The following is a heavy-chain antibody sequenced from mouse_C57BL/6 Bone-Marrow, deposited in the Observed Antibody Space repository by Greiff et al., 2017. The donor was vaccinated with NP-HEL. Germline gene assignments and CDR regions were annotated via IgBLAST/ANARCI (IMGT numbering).Heavy chain of an antibody. V-gene: IGHV1-15*01. CDR3: TREYYGSSYEGY. CDR1: GYTFTDYE. Sequence: QVQLKESGAELVRPGASVTLSCKASGYTFTDYEMHWVKQTPVHGLEWIGAIDPETGGTAYNQKFKGKAILTADKSSSTAYMELRSLTSEDSAVYYCTREYYGSSYEGYWGQGTTLTVSS. J-gene: IGHJ2*01. D-gene: IGHD1-1*01. CDR2: IDPETGGT.